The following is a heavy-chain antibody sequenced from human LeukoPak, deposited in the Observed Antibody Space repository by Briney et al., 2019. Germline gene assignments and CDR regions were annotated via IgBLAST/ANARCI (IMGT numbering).Heavy chain of an antibody. Sequence: ASVTVSFKASGYTFTSYDINWVRQATGQGREWMGWMNPNSGSTGYAQKFQGRVTITRNTSISTAYMELSGLRAEDTAVYYCARRRSTGYPYYFEYWGQGTLVTVSS. CDR3: ARRRSTGYPYYFEY. J-gene: IGHJ4*02. D-gene: IGHD5-12*01. CDR2: MNPNSGST. V-gene: IGHV1-8*03. CDR1: GYTFTSYD.